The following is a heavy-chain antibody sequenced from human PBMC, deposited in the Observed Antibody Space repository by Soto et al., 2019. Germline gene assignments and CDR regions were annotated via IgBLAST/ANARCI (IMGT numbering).Heavy chain of an antibody. CDR3: ARDPPHCSGGSCYSGGADY. V-gene: IGHV4-4*02. CDR2: IYHSGST. CDR1: GGSISSSNW. Sequence: QVQLQESGPGLVKPSGTLSLTCAVSGGSISSSNWWSWVRQPPGKGLEWIGEIYHSGSTNYNPSLKSRVTISVDKSKNQFSLKLSSVTAADTAVYYCARDPPHCSGGSCYSGGADYWGQGTLVTVSS. D-gene: IGHD2-15*01. J-gene: IGHJ4*02.